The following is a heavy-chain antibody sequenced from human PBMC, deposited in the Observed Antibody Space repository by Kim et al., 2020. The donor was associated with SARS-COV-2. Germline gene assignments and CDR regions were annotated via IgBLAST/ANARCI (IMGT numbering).Heavy chain of an antibody. Sequence: GGSLRLSCAASGFTFSSYGMHWVRQAPGKGLEWVAVISYDGSNKYYADSVKGRFTISRDNSKNTLYLQMNSLRAEDTAVYYCAKESIRNGIFGGFFDVRRGSGDYWGQGTLVTVSS. CDR2: ISYDGSNK. CDR3: AKESIRNGIFGGFFDVRRGSGDY. V-gene: IGHV3-30*18. CDR1: GFTFSSYG. D-gene: IGHD2-15*01. J-gene: IGHJ4*02.